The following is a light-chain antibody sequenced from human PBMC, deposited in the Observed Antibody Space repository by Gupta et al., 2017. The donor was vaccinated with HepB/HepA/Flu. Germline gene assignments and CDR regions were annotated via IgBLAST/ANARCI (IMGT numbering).Light chain of an antibody. V-gene: IGLV2-14*03. J-gene: IGLJ3*02. CDR2: DVH. CDR1: NSDIGGYDF. CDR3: SSYTSNNTWV. Sequence: QSALTQPDSVSGSHGQSITISCPGTNSDIGGYDFVSWYQQEDPERATKLIIYDVHKRPSWVSDRFSGSKSGNTASLTISGLLAEDEGDYYCSSYTSNNTWVFGGGTKMTVL.